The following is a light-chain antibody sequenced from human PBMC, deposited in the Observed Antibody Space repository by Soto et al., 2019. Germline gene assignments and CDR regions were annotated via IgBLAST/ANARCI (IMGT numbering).Light chain of an antibody. J-gene: IGKJ2*01. CDR1: QSVSSSY. V-gene: IGKV3-20*01. CDR2: GAS. Sequence: EIVLTQSPGTLSLSPGERATLSCRASQSVSSSYLAWYQQKPGQAPRLLIYGASSRATGIQDRFSGSGSGTDLTLTISRLEPEDFAVYYCQQYGSSPVTFGQGTKREIK. CDR3: QQYGSSPVT.